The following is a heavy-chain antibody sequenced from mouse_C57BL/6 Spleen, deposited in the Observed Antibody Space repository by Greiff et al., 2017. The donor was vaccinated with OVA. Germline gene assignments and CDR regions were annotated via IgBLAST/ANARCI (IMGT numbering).Heavy chain of an antibody. V-gene: IGHV1-7*01. CDR1: GYTFTSYW. D-gene: IGHD4-1*01. J-gene: IGHJ2*01. Sequence: QVHVKQSGAELAKPGASVKLSCKASGYTFTSYWMHWVKQRPGQGLEWIGYINPSSGYTKYNQKFKDKATLTADKSSSTAYMQLSSLTYEDSAVYYCARGNWDAYFDYWGQGTTLTVSS. CDR3: ARGNWDAYFDY. CDR2: INPSSGYT.